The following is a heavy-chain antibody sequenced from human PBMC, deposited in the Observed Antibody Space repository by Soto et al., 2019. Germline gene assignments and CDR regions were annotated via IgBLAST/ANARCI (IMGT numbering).Heavy chain of an antibody. CDR3: ARGRRALYYYDSSGHYSEALDY. D-gene: IGHD3-22*01. CDR2: IYYSGST. Sequence: SETLSLTCTVSGGSISSSSYYWGWIRQPPGKGLEWIGSIYYSGSTYYNPSLKSRVTISVDTSKNQFSLKLSSVTAADTAVYYCARGRRALYYYDSSGHYSEALDYWGQGTLVTVSS. J-gene: IGHJ4*02. CDR1: GGSISSSSYY. V-gene: IGHV4-39*01.